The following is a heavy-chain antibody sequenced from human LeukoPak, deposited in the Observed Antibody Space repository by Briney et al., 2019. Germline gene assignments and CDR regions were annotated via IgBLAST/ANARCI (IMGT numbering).Heavy chain of an antibody. J-gene: IGHJ5*02. CDR1: GGSISSYY. Sequence: SETLSLTCTVSGGSISSYYWSWIRQPPRTGLEWIGYIYYSGSTYYNPSLKSRVTISVDTSKNQFSLKLSSVTAADTAVYYCAREYGPGSYLGWFDPWGQGTLVTVSS. V-gene: IGHV4-59*12. CDR2: IYYSGST. CDR3: AREYGPGSYLGWFDP. D-gene: IGHD3-10*01.